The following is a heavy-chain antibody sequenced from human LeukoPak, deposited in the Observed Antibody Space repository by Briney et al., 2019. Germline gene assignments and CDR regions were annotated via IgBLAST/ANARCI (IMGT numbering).Heavy chain of an antibody. Sequence: ASVKVSCKASGYTFTIHWVRQAPGQGLEGMGIINPSGASTSYAQKFQGRVTMTRDTSTSTVYMELSSLRSEDTAVYYCARDNSVGDTAWWFDPWGQGTLVTVSS. J-gene: IGHJ5*02. CDR3: ARDNSVGDTAWWFDP. CDR2: INPSGAST. V-gene: IGHV1-46*01. CDR1: GYTFT. D-gene: IGHD1-26*01.